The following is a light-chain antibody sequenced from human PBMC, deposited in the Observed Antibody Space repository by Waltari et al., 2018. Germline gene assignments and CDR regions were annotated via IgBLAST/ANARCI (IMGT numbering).Light chain of an antibody. J-gene: IGKJ1*01. V-gene: IGKV3-20*01. CDR2: GAS. CDR3: QQYGSSPTT. Sequence: EIVLTQSPATLSLSPGERATLSCRASQSVTNSDLAWYQQKPGQAPRLLTFGASIRATGIPDRFSGSGSGTDFTLTITRLEPEDFAVYYCQQYGSSPTTFGQGTKVEIK. CDR1: QSVTNSD.